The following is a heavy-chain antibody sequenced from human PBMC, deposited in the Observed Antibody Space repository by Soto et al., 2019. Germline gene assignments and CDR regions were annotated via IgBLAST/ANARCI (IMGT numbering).Heavy chain of an antibody. CDR3: ARDMVRLYGMDV. J-gene: IGHJ6*02. D-gene: IGHD3-10*01. CDR1: GVSISSSNW. CDR2: IYHSGST. Sequence: QVQLQESGPGLVKPSGTLSLTCAVSGVSISSSNWWSWVRQPPGKGLEWIGEIYHSGSTNYNPSLKSRVTISVDKSKNQFSLTLMSVTAAETAVYCIARDMVRLYGMDVWGQGTTVTVSS. V-gene: IGHV4-4*01.